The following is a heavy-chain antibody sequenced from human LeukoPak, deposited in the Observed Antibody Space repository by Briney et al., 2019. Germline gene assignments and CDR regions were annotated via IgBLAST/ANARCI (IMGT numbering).Heavy chain of an antibody. Sequence: GGSLRLSCAASGFTVSSNYMSWVRQAPGKGLEWVSVIYSGGSTYYADSVKGRFTTSRDNSKNTLYLQMNSLRAEDTAVYYCARDTAGWFGELYRGSYYYYGMDVWGQGTTVTVSS. D-gene: IGHD3-10*01. J-gene: IGHJ6*02. V-gene: IGHV3-66*01. CDR2: IYSGGST. CDR3: ARDTAGWFGELYRGSYYYYGMDV. CDR1: GFTVSSNY.